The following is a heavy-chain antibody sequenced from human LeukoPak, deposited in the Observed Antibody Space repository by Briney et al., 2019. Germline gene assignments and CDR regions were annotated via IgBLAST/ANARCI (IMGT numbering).Heavy chain of an antibody. J-gene: IGHJ3*02. CDR2: IYYSGST. CDR3: ARAVAGYDTFDI. D-gene: IGHD6-19*01. V-gene: IGHV4-38-2*02. CDR1: GYSISSGYY. Sequence: SETLSLTCTVSGYSISSGYYWGWIRQPPGKGLEWIGYIYYSGSTNYNPSLKSRVTISVDTSENQFSLKLSSVTAADTAVYYCARAVAGYDTFDIWGQGTMVTVSS.